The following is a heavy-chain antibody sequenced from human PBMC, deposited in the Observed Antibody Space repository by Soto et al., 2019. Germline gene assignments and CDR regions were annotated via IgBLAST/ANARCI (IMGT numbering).Heavy chain of an antibody. CDR2: IYHSGST. CDR1: GGSISSGGYS. J-gene: IGHJ5*02. D-gene: IGHD6-6*01. Sequence: PSETLSLTCAVSGGSISSGGYSWSWIRQPPGKGLEWIGYIYHSGSTYYNPSLKSRVTISVDRSKNQFSLKLSSVTAADTAVYYCARQSIAARKNWCDPWGQGTLVTVSS. CDR3: ARQSIAARKNWCDP. V-gene: IGHV4-30-2*01.